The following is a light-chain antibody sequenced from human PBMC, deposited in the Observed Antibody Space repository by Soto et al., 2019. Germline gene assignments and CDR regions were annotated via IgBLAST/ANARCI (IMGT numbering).Light chain of an antibody. Sequence: EIVMTQSPATLSVSPGERATLSCRASQSISSNLAWYQQKPGQAPRLLIYGASSRAADIPARFSGSGSGTEFTLTISCLQSEAFALYYCQHYNNWPRTFGQGTKVEIK. CDR2: GAS. CDR1: QSISSN. J-gene: IGKJ1*01. CDR3: QHYNNWPRT. V-gene: IGKV3-15*01.